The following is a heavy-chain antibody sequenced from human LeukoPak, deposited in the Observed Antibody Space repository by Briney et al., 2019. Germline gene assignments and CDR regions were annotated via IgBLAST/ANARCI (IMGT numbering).Heavy chain of an antibody. D-gene: IGHD3-22*01. Sequence: ASVKVSCKASGYTFTGHFIQWVRQAPGQGPEWMGRIDPNDGGTNYAQKFQGRVTMTRDTSISTAYMKLSSLRSEDTAVYYCARANHYYDKGFDYWGQGTLVTVSS. CDR3: ARANHYYDKGFDY. CDR2: IDPNDGGT. J-gene: IGHJ4*02. V-gene: IGHV1-2*06. CDR1: GYTFTGHF.